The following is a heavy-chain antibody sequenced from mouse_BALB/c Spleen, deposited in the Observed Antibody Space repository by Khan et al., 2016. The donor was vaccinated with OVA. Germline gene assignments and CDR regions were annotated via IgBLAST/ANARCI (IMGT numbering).Heavy chain of an antibody. CDR3: VRSGGNFHWYFDV. CDR2: MSSGSSTI. Sequence: EVELVESGGGLVQPGGSRKLSCAASGFTFSSFGMHWVRQAPKKGLEWVAYMSSGSSTIYYVDTVKGRFTISRDNPKNTLFLPMTSLRSEDTAMYYCVRSGGNFHWYFDVWGAGTSVTVSS. V-gene: IGHV5-17*02. D-gene: IGHD2-1*01. J-gene: IGHJ1*01. CDR1: GFTFSSFG.